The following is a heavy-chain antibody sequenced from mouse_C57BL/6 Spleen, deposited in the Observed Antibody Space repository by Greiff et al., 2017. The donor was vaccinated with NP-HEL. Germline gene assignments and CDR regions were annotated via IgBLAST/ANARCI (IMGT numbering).Heavy chain of an antibody. J-gene: IGHJ2*01. CDR1: GFTFSSYG. CDR2: ISSGGSYT. CDR3: ARPHYGNSGYYFDY. D-gene: IGHD2-1*01. Sequence: EVHLVESGGDLVKPGGSLKLSCAASGFTFSSYGMSWVRQTPDKRLEWVATISSGGSYTYYPDSVKGRFTISRDNAKNTLYLQMSSLKSEDTAMYYCARPHYGNSGYYFDYWGQGTTLTVSS. V-gene: IGHV5-6*01.